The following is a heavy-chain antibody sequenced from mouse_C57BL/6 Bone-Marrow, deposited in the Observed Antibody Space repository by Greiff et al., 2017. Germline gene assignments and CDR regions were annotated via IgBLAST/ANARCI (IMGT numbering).Heavy chain of an antibody. CDR3: ARSGYSPDVFFAD. V-gene: IGHV1-22*01. J-gene: IGHJ3*01. CDR1: GYTFTDYN. Sequence: VQLKQSGPELVKPGASVKLSCKASGYTFTDYNMHWVKQSHGKSLEWIGYINPNNGGTSYNQKFKGKATLTVNKSSSTAYMELRSLTSEDSAVXYCARSGYSPDVFFADWGQGTLVTVSA. D-gene: IGHD3-1*01. CDR2: INPNNGGT.